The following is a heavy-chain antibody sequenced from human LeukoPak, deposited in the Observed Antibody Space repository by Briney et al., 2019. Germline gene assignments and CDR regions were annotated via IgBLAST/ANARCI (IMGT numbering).Heavy chain of an antibody. V-gene: IGHV3-7*04. Sequence: PGGSQRLSCAASGFTFSSYWMSWVRQAPGKGLEWVASIKQDGSEKYYVDSVKGRFTISRDNAKNSLYLQMNSLRAEDTAVYYCARARYCSSTSCYVYYYYYMDVWGKGTTVTVSS. D-gene: IGHD2-2*01. CDR3: ARARYCSSTSCYVYYYYYMDV. CDR1: GFTFSSYW. CDR2: IKQDGSEK. J-gene: IGHJ6*03.